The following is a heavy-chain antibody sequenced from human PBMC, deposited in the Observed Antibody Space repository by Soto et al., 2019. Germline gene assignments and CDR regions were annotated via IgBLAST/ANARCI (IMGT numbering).Heavy chain of an antibody. J-gene: IGHJ4*02. D-gene: IGHD6-13*01. CDR3: ARSIPIVAEAGTEFDY. Sequence: ASVKVSCKASGYTFTGYYMHWVRQAPGQGLEWMGWINPDSGGTNYAQKFQGRVTRTRDTSISTAYMELSRLRSDDTAVYYCARSIPIVAEAGTEFDYWGQGTLVTVSS. CDR1: GYTFTGYY. CDR2: INPDSGGT. V-gene: IGHV1-2*02.